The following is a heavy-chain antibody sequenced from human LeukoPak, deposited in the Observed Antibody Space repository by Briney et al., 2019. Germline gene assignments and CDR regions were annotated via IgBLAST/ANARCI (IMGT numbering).Heavy chain of an antibody. J-gene: IGHJ4*02. CDR1: GFTFSDYY. CDR3: AKLWFGEDYFDY. D-gene: IGHD3-10*01. CDR2: ISSSGSTI. V-gene: IGHV3-11*01. Sequence: PGGSLRLSCAASGFTFSDYYMSWIRQAPGKGLEGVSYISSSGSTIYYAGSVKGRFTISRDNAKNSLYLQMNSLRAEDTAVYYCAKLWFGEDYFDYWGQGTLVTVSS.